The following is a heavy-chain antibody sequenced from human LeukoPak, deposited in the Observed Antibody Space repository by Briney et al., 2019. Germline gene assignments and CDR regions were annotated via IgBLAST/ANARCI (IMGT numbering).Heavy chain of an antibody. V-gene: IGHV1-18*01. CDR3: ARVPVLRFLEWLFHLDY. CDR1: GYTFTSYG. D-gene: IGHD3-3*01. CDR2: LSAYNGNT. J-gene: IGHJ4*02. Sequence: ASVKVSRKASGYTFTSYGISWVRQAPGQGLEWMGWLSAYNGNTNYAQKLQGRVTMTTDTSTSTAYMELRSLRSDGTAVYYCARVPVLRFLEWLFHLDYWGQGTLVTVSS.